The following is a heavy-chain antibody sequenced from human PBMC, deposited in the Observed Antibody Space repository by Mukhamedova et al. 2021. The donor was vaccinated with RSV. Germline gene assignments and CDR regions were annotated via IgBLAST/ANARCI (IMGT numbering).Heavy chain of an antibody. J-gene: IGHJ4*02. V-gene: IGHV1-46*04. CDR3: ATFFDG. CDR1: TSSY. D-gene: IGHD2/OR15-2a*01. Sequence: TSSYVHWVRQAPGQGLEWMAKINLSGGGTNYAQKLQDRVTMTRDTSTNTVYMELSSLGSEDTAVCYCATFFDGWGQGTLVTVSS. CDR2: INLSGGGT.